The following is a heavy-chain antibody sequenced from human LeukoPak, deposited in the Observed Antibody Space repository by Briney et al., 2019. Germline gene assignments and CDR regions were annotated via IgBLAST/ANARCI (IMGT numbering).Heavy chain of an antibody. CDR3: ARENRYCSSTSCSYYYYMDV. CDR2: IYYSGST. V-gene: IGHV4-59*01. D-gene: IGHD2-2*01. J-gene: IGHJ6*03. Sequence: SETLSLTCTVSGGSISSYYWSWIRQPPGKGLEWIGYIYYSGSTNYNPSPKSRVTTSVDTSKNQFSLKLSSVTAADTAVYYCARENRYCSSTSCSYYYYMDVWGKGTTVTVSS. CDR1: GGSISSYY.